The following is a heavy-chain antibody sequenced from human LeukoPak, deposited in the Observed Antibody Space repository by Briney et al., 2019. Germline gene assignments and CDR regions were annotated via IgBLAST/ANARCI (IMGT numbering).Heavy chain of an antibody. V-gene: IGHV3-72*01. CDR3: AREGYNYGSDAFDI. CDR1: GFTFSSYE. Sequence: GGPLRLSCAASGFTFSSYEMNWVRQAPGKGLEWVGRSRKRGNKYVTENAASVKGRFTISRDDSNNSLYLQMNSLRTEDTAVYYCAREGYNYGSDAFDIWGQGTMVTVSS. D-gene: IGHD5-18*01. CDR2: SRKRGNKYVT. J-gene: IGHJ3*02.